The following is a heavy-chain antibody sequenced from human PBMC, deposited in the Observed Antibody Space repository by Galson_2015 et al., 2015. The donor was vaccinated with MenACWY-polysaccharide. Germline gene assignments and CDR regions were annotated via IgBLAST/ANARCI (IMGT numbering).Heavy chain of an antibody. CDR1: GFTFSNYG. CDR2: MGRSGSGADT. Sequence: SLRLSCAASGFTFSNYGMAWVRQAPGKGLDWVSAMGRSGSGADTYYADSVKGRFTISRDNSKNTLYLQMNSLRAEDTAVYHCATGSSWYTWFDPLGQGTLVTVSS. V-gene: IGHV3-23*01. CDR3: ATGSSWYTWFDP. J-gene: IGHJ5*02. D-gene: IGHD6-13*01.